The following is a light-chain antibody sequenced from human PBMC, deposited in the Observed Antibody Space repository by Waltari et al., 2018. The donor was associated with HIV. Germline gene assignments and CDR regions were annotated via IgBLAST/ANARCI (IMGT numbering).Light chain of an antibody. V-gene: IGLV2-11*01. CDR3: CSYAGSYTYV. Sequence: QSALTQPRSVSGSPGQSVTISCTGTSSDVGGYNYVSWYPQHPGKAPRLMIYDVHRRPSGVPGRFSGSKSGNTASLTISGLQAEDEADYYCCSYAGSYTYVFGTGTEVTVL. CDR2: DVH. CDR1: SSDVGGYNY. J-gene: IGLJ1*01.